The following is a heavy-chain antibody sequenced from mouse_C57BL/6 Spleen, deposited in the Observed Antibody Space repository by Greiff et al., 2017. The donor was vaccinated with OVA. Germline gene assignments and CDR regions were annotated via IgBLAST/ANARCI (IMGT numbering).Heavy chain of an antibody. CDR2: ILSGGST. CDR1: GFSLTSYG. J-gene: IGHJ4*01. Sequence: VKPMESGPGPVPPSQSLSITCTVSGFSLTSYGVHWVRQSPGKGLEWLGVILSGGSTDYYAAFISRLSISKDNSKSQVFFKMNSLQADDTAIYYCARKTAQATPMDYWGQGTSVTVSS. V-gene: IGHV2-2*01. CDR3: ARKTAQATPMDY. D-gene: IGHD3-2*02.